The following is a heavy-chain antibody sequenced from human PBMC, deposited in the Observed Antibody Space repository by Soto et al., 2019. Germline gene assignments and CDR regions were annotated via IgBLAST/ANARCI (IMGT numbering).Heavy chain of an antibody. CDR1: GGTFSSYA. D-gene: IGHD3-9*01. Sequence: WASVKVSCKASGGTFSSYAISWVRQAPGQGLEWMGGIIPIFGTANYAQKFQGRVTITADESTSTAYMELSSLRSEDTAVYYCARAPRNYDILTGYGPGYYYYGMDVWGQGTTVTVSS. CDR3: ARAPRNYDILTGYGPGYYYYGMDV. J-gene: IGHJ6*02. V-gene: IGHV1-69*13. CDR2: IIPIFGTA.